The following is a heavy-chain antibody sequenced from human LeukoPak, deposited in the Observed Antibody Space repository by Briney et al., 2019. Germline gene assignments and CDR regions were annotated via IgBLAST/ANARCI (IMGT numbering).Heavy chain of an antibody. V-gene: IGHV3-23*01. CDR3: AKDRTGRIAVAGPVDY. CDR2: ISGSGGST. D-gene: IGHD6-19*01. CDR1: GFTFSSYA. J-gene: IGHJ4*02. Sequence: GGSLRLSCAASGFTFSSYAMSWVRQAPGKGLEWVSAISGSGGSTYYADSVKGRFTISRGNSKNTLYLQMNSLRAEDTAVYYCAKDRTGRIAVAGPVDYWGQGTLVTVSS.